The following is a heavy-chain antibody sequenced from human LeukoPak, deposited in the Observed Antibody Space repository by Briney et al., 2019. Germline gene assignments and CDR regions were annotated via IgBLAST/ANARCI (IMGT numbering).Heavy chain of an antibody. V-gene: IGHV1-46*03. CDR3: ATCHLGYCSSTSCYSYAFDI. Sequence: ASVQVSCKASGYSFPSYYMHWVLQAPGQGLEWMGIINPSGGITSYAKKFQGRITLTRDTSTSTVYMELSSLRSEDTAVYYCATCHLGYCSSTSCYSYAFDIWGQGTMVTVSS. CDR1: GYSFPSYY. CDR2: INPSGGIT. J-gene: IGHJ3*02. D-gene: IGHD2-2*02.